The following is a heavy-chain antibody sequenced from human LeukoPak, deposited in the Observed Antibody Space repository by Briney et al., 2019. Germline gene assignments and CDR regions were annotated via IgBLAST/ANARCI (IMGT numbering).Heavy chain of an antibody. CDR2: ISWDGGST. D-gene: IGHD3-22*01. V-gene: IGHV3-43D*03. Sequence: WGSLRLSCAASGFTFDDYAMHWVRQAPGKGLEWVSLISWDGGSTYYADSVKGRFTISRDNAKNSLYLQMNSLRAEDTAVYYCARWRDYYYDSSHGFDYWGQGTLVTVSS. CDR1: GFTFDDYA. CDR3: ARWRDYYYDSSHGFDY. J-gene: IGHJ4*02.